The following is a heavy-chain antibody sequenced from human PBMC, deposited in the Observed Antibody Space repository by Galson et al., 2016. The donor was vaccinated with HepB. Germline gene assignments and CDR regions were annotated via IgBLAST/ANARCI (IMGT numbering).Heavy chain of an antibody. CDR3: TTEYGDHYGMDV. J-gene: IGHJ6*04. CDR1: GLTFRNAW. D-gene: IGHD4-17*01. Sequence: SLRLSCAASGLTFRNAWMSWVRQAPGKGLEWVGRIKSKLDGGTTDYAAPVKGRFTISRDDSKNTLYGQMSSLKSEDTAVYYCTTEYGDHYGMDVWGKGTTVTVSS. CDR2: IKSKLDGGTT. V-gene: IGHV3-15*01.